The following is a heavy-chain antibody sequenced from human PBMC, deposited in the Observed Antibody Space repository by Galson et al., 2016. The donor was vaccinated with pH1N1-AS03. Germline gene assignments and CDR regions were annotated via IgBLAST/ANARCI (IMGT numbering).Heavy chain of an antibody. CDR2: IGSSGRTI. D-gene: IGHD2-21*01. Sequence: CAASVSLSGYSVNWVRQAPGKGLEWVAYIGSSGRTISYADSVKGRFTVSRDSGKNSVELQMNSLGAEDTAVYYCARDSPTTLIGGEVWGQGTWATVSS. J-gene: IGHJ3*01. V-gene: IGHV3-48*01. CDR3: ARDSPTTLIGGEV. CDR1: VSLSGYS.